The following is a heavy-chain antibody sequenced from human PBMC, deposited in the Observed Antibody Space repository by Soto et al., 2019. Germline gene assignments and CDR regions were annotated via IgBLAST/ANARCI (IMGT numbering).Heavy chain of an antibody. CDR3: ARGGDIVVVPAARGVLDY. CDR1: GFTFSSYA. D-gene: IGHD2-2*01. Sequence: EVQLLESGGGLVQPGGSLRLSCAASGFTFSSYAMSWVRQAPGKGLEWVSAISGSGGSTYYADSVKGRFTISRDNSKNTLYLQMNSLRAEDTAVYYCARGGDIVVVPAARGVLDYWGQGTLVTVSS. CDR2: ISGSGGST. J-gene: IGHJ4*02. V-gene: IGHV3-23*01.